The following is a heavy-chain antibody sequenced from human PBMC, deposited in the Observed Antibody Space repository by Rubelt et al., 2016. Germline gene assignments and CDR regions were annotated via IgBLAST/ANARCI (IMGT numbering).Heavy chain of an antibody. Sequence: GRFTISRDNSKNTLYLQMYSLRAEDTAVYYCAKGVATMRPYYYYMDVWGKGITVTVSS. D-gene: IGHD5-12*01. V-gene: IGHV3-23*01. J-gene: IGHJ6*03. CDR3: AKGVATMRPYYYYMDV.